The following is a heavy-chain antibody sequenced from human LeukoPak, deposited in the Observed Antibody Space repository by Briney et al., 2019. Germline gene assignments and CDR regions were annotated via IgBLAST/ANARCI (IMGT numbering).Heavy chain of an antibody. J-gene: IGHJ6*03. Sequence: SETLSLTCNVSGGSIRSNYWSWIRQPAGKGLEWIGRIYKSGGTNYNPSLKSRVTMSADTSKNQCSLKLSSVTAADTAVYFCARERELMGYRDYFYMDVWGKGTTVTVSS. CDR3: ARERELMGYRDYFYMDV. CDR2: IYKSGGT. V-gene: IGHV4-4*07. CDR1: GGSIRSNY. D-gene: IGHD2-15*01.